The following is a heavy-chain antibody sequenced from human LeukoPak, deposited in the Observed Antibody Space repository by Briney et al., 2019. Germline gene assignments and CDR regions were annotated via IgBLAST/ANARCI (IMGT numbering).Heavy chain of an antibody. CDR2: ISGSGGST. Sequence: GGSLRLSCAASGFTFSSYGMSWVRQAPGKGLEWVSAISGSGGSTYYADSVKGRFIISRDNAKNTLYLQMNSLRAEDTARYYCARSGGIIDYWGQGTLVTVSS. CDR3: ARSGGIIDY. V-gene: IGHV3-23*01. CDR1: GFTFSSYG. J-gene: IGHJ4*02. D-gene: IGHD3-10*01.